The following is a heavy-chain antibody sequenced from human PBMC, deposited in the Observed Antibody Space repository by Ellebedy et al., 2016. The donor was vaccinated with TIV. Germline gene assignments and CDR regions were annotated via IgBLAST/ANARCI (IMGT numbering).Heavy chain of an antibody. CDR3: AKWTVGSCRSSSCYFGDY. D-gene: IGHD2-2*01. V-gene: IGHV4-4*07. CDR1: GDSIESYH. CDR2: FKRNGN. J-gene: IGHJ4*02. Sequence: MPSETLSLTCTVSGDSIESYHQWNWIRRPAGRGLEWIGRFKRNGNNYNPSLGGRLTMSVDASKGQFSLHLSPVTAADTAVYYCAKWTVGSCRSSSCYFGDYWGQGTLVTVSS.